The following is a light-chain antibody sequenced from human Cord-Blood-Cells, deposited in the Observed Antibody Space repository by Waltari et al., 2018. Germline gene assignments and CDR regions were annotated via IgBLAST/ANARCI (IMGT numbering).Light chain of an antibody. CDR1: QSVSSN. CDR2: GAS. CDR3: QQYNNWPLT. J-gene: IGKJ4*01. V-gene: IGKV3-15*01. Sequence: EIVMTQSPATLSVSPGERATLSCRASQSVSSNLAWYQQKPGQAPRLLIYGASTRGTGIPARFSGSGSGTEFTLNISSLQSEDFAVYYCQQYNNWPLTFGGGTKVEIK.